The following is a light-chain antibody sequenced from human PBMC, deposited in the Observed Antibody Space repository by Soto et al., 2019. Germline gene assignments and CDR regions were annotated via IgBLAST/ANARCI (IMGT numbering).Light chain of an antibody. CDR1: QSISSW. Sequence: DIHMTQSPSTLSASVGDRVTITSRASQSISSWLAWYQQKPGKAPKLLIYKASSLQIGVPSRFSGSGSGTEFTLTISSLQPDDFATYYCQQYNSYPLTFGGGTKVDI. J-gene: IGKJ4*01. CDR3: QQYNSYPLT. CDR2: KAS. V-gene: IGKV1-5*03.